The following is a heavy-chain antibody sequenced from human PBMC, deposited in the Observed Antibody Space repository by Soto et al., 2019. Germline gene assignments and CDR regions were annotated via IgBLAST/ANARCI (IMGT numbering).Heavy chain of an antibody. CDR2: INHSGST. Sequence: SETLSLTCAVYGGSFSGYYWSWIRQPPGKGLEWIGEINHSGSTNYNPSLKSRVTISVDTSKNQFSLKLSSVTAADTAVYYCARGLRGLVFISNWDHPENYMDVWGKGTTVTVSS. J-gene: IGHJ6*03. V-gene: IGHV4-34*01. D-gene: IGHD1-26*01. CDR1: GGSFSGYY. CDR3: ARGLRGLVFISNWDHPENYMDV.